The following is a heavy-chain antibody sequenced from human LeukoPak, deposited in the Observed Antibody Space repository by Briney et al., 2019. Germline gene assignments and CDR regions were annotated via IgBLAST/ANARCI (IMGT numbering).Heavy chain of an antibody. CDR1: GYTFTNYY. CDR3: ARGVADLMRGRDSSWTYRGDYFDY. CDR2: INPGGDNT. D-gene: IGHD6-13*01. J-gene: IGHJ4*02. V-gene: IGHV1-46*01. Sequence: ASVKVSCKASGYTFTNYYIHWVRQAPGQGLEWMGLINPGGDNTDYAQNFQGRVTMTRDMSTSTVYMELSSLRSEDTTVYYCARGVADLMRGRDSSWTYRGDYFDYWGQGTLVTVSS.